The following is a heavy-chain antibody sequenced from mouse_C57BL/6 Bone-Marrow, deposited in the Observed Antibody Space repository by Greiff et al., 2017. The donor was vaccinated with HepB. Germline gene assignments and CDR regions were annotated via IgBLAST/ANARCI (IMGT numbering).Heavy chain of an antibody. Sequence: QVQLQQPGAELVMPGASVKLSCKASGYTFTSYWMHWVKQRPGQGLEWIGEIDPSDSYTNYNQKFKGKSTLTVDKSSSTAYMQLSSLTSEDSAVYYCASFSTDRFAYWGQGTLVTVSA. CDR3: ASFSTDRFAY. V-gene: IGHV1-69*01. D-gene: IGHD4-1*02. J-gene: IGHJ3*01. CDR2: IDPSDSYT. CDR1: GYTFTSYW.